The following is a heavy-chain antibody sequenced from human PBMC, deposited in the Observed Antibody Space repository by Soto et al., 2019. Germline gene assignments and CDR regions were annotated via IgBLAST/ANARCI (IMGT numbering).Heavy chain of an antibody. Sequence: GPEVKKPGASVKVSCKASGYTFSSYGIIWVRQAPGQGLEWMGWIGAYNGHTTYAQNLQGRVTMTTDTSTSTAYMELRSLRSDDTAVYYCAREVTTVTPFLDYWGQGSLVSVSS. D-gene: IGHD4-17*01. CDR3: AREVTTVTPFLDY. CDR1: GYTFSSYG. CDR2: IGAYNGHT. J-gene: IGHJ4*02. V-gene: IGHV1-18*01.